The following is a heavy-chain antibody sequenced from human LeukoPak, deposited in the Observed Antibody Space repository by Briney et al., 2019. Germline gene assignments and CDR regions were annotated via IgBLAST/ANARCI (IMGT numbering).Heavy chain of an antibody. CDR3: ARDLAVVVVSAFDI. D-gene: IGHD3-22*01. V-gene: IGHV3-23*01. J-gene: IGHJ3*02. CDR1: GFTFSSYA. Sequence: GGSLRLSCAASGFTFSSYAMSWVRQAPGKGLEWVSAISGSGGSAYYADSVKGRFTISRDNSKNTLYLQMNSLRAEDTAVYYCARDLAVVVVSAFDIWGQGTMVTVSS. CDR2: ISGSGGSA.